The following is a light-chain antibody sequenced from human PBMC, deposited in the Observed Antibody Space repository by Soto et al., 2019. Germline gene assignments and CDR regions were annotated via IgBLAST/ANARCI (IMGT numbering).Light chain of an antibody. Sequence: DMQMTQSPSSLSASVGDRVTITCRASQSISSYLNWYQQKPGKAPKLLIYAASSLQSGLPSRFSGSGSGTDFTLIISSLQPEDFATYYCQQSYSTPITFGQGTRLDIK. CDR1: QSISSY. CDR2: AAS. V-gene: IGKV1-39*01. J-gene: IGKJ5*01. CDR3: QQSYSTPIT.